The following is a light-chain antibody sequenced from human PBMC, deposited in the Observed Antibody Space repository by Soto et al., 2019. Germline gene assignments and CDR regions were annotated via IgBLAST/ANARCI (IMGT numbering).Light chain of an antibody. CDR2: DVS. J-gene: IGLJ3*02. Sequence: QSVLTQPRSVSGSPGQSVTISCTGTSSDVGDYNYVSWYQQYPGKAPKLVIYDVSKRPSGVPDRFSGSKSGNTASLTISGLQXXDXXDYYCCSFAGSYTFWVFGGGTKLTVL. CDR3: CSFAGSYTFWV. CDR1: SSDVGDYNY. V-gene: IGLV2-11*01.